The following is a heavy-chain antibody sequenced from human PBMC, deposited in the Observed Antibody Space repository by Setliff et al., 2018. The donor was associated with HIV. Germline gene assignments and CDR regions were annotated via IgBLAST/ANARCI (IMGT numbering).Heavy chain of an antibody. J-gene: IGHJ4*02. CDR2: ISSSSSYI. CDR3: ARAVHSGWYYFDY. CDR1: GFTFSDCR. D-gene: IGHD6-19*01. Sequence: GGSLRLSCAASGFTFSDCRMNWVRQAPGKGLEWVSSISSSSSYIYYADSLKGRFTISRDNAKNSLYLQMNSLRAEDTAVYYCARAVHSGWYYFDYWGQGTLVTVSS. V-gene: IGHV3-21*01.